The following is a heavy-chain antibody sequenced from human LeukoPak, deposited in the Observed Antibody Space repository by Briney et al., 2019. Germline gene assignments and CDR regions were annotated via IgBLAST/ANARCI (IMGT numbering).Heavy chain of an antibody. CDR2: IKQDGSEK. Sequence: GGSLRLSCAASGFTFSSYWMSWVRQAPGKGLEWVANIKQDGSEKYYVDSVKGRFTISRDNAKNSLYLQMNSLRAEDTAVYYCASKDPYDSSAYLLDYWGQGTLVTVSS. J-gene: IGHJ4*02. CDR1: GFTFSSYW. V-gene: IGHV3-7*01. D-gene: IGHD3-22*01. CDR3: ASKDPYDSSAYLLDY.